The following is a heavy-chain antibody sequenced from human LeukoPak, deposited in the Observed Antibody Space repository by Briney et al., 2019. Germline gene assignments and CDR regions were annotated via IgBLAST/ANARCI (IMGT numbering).Heavy chain of an antibody. CDR2: ISSSARTI. CDR1: GFSLSNYE. Sequence: GGSLRLSCAASGFSLSNYEMTWVRQAPGKGLEWVSSISSSARTIYYADSVKGRFTISRDNAKNSLYLQMNSLRAEDTAVYYCARCSNSYDTGGYYRCPLDYWGQGTLVTVSS. CDR3: ARCSNSYDTGGYYRCPLDY. V-gene: IGHV3-48*03. D-gene: IGHD3-22*01. J-gene: IGHJ4*02.